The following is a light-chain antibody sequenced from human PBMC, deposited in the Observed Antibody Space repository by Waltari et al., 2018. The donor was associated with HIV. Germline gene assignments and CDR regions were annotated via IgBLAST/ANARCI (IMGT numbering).Light chain of an antibody. CDR1: ENINTF. CDR3: LQGYSSILT. CDR2: GAS. J-gene: IGKJ3*01. Sequence: DILVTQSPSSLSASVGDRVTIICRTSENINTFLNWFQQKPGKIPRLLIYGASTLESGVPSRFSGTGSGTDFSLTISALQPEDFATYYCLQGYSSILTFGPGTKVEVK. V-gene: IGKV1-39*01.